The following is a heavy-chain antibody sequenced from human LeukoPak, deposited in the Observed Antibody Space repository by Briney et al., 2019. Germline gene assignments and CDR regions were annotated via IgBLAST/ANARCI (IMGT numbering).Heavy chain of an antibody. J-gene: IGHJ6*03. CDR2: IYTSGST. CDR1: GGSISSYY. Sequence: SETLSLTCTVSGGSISSYYWSWIRQPAGKGLEWIGRIYTSGSTNYNPSLKGRVTMSVDTSKNQFSLKLSSVTAADTAVYYCARVANSPYYYYMDVWGKGTTVTVSS. CDR3: ARVANSPYYYYMDV. D-gene: IGHD4-23*01. V-gene: IGHV4-4*07.